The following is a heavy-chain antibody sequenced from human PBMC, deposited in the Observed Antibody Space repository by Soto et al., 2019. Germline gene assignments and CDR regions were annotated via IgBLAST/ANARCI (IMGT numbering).Heavy chain of an antibody. J-gene: IGHJ4*02. CDR3: ARAGYFDWLLHEEGQNIDY. V-gene: IGHV4-31*03. CDR1: GGSISSGGYY. CDR2: IYYSGST. Sequence: SETLSLTCTVSGGSISSGGYYWSWIRQHPGKGLEWIGYIYYSGSTYYNPSLKSRVTISVDTSKNQFSLKLSSVTAADTAVYYCARAGYFDWLLHEEGQNIDYWGQGTPVTVSS. D-gene: IGHD3-9*01.